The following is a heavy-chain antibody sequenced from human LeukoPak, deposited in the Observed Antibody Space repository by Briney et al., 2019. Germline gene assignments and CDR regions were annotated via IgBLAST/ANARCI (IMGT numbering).Heavy chain of an antibody. J-gene: IGHJ3*02. D-gene: IGHD1-1*01. CDR1: GGSINPFY. CDR2: SYYSGGT. V-gene: IGHV4-59*08. CDR3: AVNSTKHTFDI. Sequence: TLSLTFTVSGGSINPFYWSWIRQSPGKGLEWIGSSYYSGGTNYNPSLKSRATISVDTSKNQFSLELSSVTAADTAVYYCAVNSTKHTFDIWGQGTMVTVSS.